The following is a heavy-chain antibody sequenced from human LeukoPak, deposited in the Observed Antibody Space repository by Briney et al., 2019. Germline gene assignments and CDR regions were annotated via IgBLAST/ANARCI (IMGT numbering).Heavy chain of an antibody. D-gene: IGHD6-13*01. CDR2: ISSSSSYI. V-gene: IGHV3-21*01. CDR1: GFTFSSYS. J-gene: IGHJ4*02. CDR3: ARDPGYSSSWYFRGNENYFDY. Sequence: GGSLRLSCAASGFTFSSYSMNWVRQAPGKGLEWVSSISSSSSYIYYADSVKGRFTISRDNAKNSLYLQMNSLRAEDTAVYYCARDPGYSSSWYFRGNENYFDYWGQGTLVTVSS.